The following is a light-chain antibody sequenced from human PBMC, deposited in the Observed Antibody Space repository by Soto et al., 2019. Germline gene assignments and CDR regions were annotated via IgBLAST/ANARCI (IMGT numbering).Light chain of an antibody. J-gene: IGLJ1*01. CDR2: DVS. V-gene: IGLV2-14*01. CDR3: SSYTTSDTYV. CDR1: SSDVGAYNY. Sequence: QSVLXQPASVSGSPGQSIAISCTGTSSDVGAYNYVSWYQQHPGKAPKLMIYDVSNRPPGVSDRFSGSKSGNTASLTISGLQAEDEADYYCSSYTTSDTYVFGSGTQLTVL.